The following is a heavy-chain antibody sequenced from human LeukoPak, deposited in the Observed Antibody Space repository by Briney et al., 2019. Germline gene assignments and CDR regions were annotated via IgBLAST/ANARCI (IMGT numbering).Heavy chain of an antibody. D-gene: IGHD3-22*01. CDR3: ARARDSSGYYSDY. CDR2: INHSGST. V-gene: IGHV4-34*01. J-gene: IGHJ4*02. Sequence: SETLSLTCAVYGGSFSGYYWSWIRQPPGKGLEWIGEINHSGSTNYNPSLKSRVTISVDTSKNQFSLKLSSVTAADTAVYYCARARDSSGYYSDYWGQGTLVTVSS. CDR1: GGSFSGYY.